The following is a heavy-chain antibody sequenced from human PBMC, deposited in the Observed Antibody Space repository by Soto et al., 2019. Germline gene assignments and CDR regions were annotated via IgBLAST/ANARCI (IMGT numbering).Heavy chain of an antibody. V-gene: IGHV1-69*13. CDR2: IIPIFGTR. Sequence: SVKVSCKVTGGTHSSYAITWVRQAPGQGLEWMGGIIPIFGTRDYAQKFQGRVTITADPSTSTAYLELSGLTSDDTAVYYCARDGSDYSTSGHYDPWGQGTMVTVSS. CDR1: GGTHSSYA. D-gene: IGHD3-22*01. CDR3: ARDGSDYSTSGHYDP. J-gene: IGHJ5*02.